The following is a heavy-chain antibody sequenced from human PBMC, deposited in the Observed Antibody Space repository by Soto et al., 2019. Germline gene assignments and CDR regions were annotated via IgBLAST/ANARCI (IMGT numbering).Heavy chain of an antibody. D-gene: IGHD6-19*01. CDR1: GYTFTSYG. CDR2: ISAYNGNT. CDR3: AREPEPSYSSGPFGY. J-gene: IGHJ4*02. V-gene: IGHV1-18*04. Sequence: QVPLVQSGAEVKKPGASVKVSCKASGYTFTSYGISWVRQAPGQGLEWMGWISAYNGNTNYAQKLQGRVTMTTDTSTSTAYMEPRSLRSDDTAVYYCAREPEPSYSSGPFGYWGQGTLVTVPS.